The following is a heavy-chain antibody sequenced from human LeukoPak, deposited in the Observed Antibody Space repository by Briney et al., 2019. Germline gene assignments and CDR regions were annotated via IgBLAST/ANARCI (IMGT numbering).Heavy chain of an antibody. V-gene: IGHV4-59*01. D-gene: IGHD3-10*01. CDR1: GDSISIYY. CDR3: ARDRGLGY. CDR2: IYNSGST. Sequence: PSETLSLTRSVSGDSISIYYWSWIRQPPGKGLEWIGYIYNSGSTNYNPSLKSRVTISVDTSKNQFSLKLTSVTAADTAVYYCARDRGLGYWGQGTLVTVSS. J-gene: IGHJ4*02.